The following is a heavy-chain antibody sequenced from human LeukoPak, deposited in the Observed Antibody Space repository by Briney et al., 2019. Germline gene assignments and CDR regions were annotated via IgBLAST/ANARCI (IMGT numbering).Heavy chain of an antibody. D-gene: IGHD2-15*01. CDR1: GFTFSSYS. CDR2: ISSSSSYI. CDR3: ARDQNCSGGSCPFDY. Sequence: PGGSLRLSCAASGFTFSSYSMNWVRQAPGKGLEWVSSISSSSSYIYYADSVKGRFTISRDNAKNSLYLQMNSLRAEDTAVYYCARDQNCSGGSCPFDYWGQGTLVTVSS. J-gene: IGHJ4*02. V-gene: IGHV3-21*01.